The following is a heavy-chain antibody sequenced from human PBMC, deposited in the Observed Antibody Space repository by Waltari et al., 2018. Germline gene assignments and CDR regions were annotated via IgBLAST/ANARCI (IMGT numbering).Heavy chain of an antibody. CDR2: INHSGST. CDR3: ARTSGRIQAYFDY. CDR1: GGSFSGYY. J-gene: IGHJ4*02. V-gene: IGHV4-34*01. D-gene: IGHD5-18*01. Sequence: QVQLQQWGAGLLKPSETLSLTCAVYGGSFSGYYWSWIRQPPGKGLEWIGEINHSGSTNYNPSLKSRVTISVDTSKNQFSLKLSSVTAADTAVYYCARTSGRIQAYFDYWGQGTLVTVSS.